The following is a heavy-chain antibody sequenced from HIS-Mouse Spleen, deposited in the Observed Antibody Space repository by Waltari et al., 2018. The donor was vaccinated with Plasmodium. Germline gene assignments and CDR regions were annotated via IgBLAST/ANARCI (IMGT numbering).Heavy chain of an antibody. CDR2: IKQDGSEK. CDR3: ASSWYWYFDL. J-gene: IGHJ2*01. Sequence: EVQLVESGGGLVQLGGTLSLSCAASGFTFGSFWMSWVCQAPGKGLEGVANIKQDGSEKYYVDSVKGRFTISRDNAKNSLYLQMNSLRAEDTAVYYCASSWYWYFDLWGRGTLVTVSS. CDR1: GFTFGSFW. V-gene: IGHV3-7*01. D-gene: IGHD6-13*01.